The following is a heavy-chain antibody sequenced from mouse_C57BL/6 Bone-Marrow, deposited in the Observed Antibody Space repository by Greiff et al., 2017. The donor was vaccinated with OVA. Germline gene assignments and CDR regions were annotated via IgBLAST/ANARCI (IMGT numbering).Heavy chain of an antibody. V-gene: IGHV6-6*01. CDR3: TRGSYSNYVAMDY. CDR1: GFTFSDAW. J-gene: IGHJ4*01. D-gene: IGHD2-5*01. CDR2: IRNKANNHAT. Sequence: EVQLVESGGGLVQPGGSMKLSCAASGFTFSDAWMDWVRQSPEKGLEWVAEIRNKANNHATYYAESVKGRFTISRDDSKSSVYLQMNSLRAEDTGIYYCTRGSYSNYVAMDYWGQGTSVTVSS.